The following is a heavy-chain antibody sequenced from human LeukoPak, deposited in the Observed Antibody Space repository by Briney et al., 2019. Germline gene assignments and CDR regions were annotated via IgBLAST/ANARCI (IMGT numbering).Heavy chain of an antibody. J-gene: IGHJ4*02. V-gene: IGHV3-48*03. CDR1: GFTFRSYE. CDR3: ATSRGSWPDYFDY. D-gene: IGHD6-13*01. Sequence: PGGSLRLSCAASGFTFRSYEMNWVRQAPGKGLDWVSYISSSGSTIYNADSVKGRFTISRDNAKNSLYLQMNSLRAEDTAVYYCATSRGSWPDYFDYWGQGTLVTVSS. CDR2: ISSSGSTI.